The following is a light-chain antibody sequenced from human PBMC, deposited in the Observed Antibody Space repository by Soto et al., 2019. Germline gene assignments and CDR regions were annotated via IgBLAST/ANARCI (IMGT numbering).Light chain of an antibody. J-gene: IGKJ3*01. CDR3: HQYGSSPFT. CDR1: QPVSANY. Sequence: VVLTQSPATLSLSPGERATLSCRANQPVSANYLAWYQQKPGQAPRLLIYGASSRATRIPDRFSGSGSGTDFTLTISRLEPEDFAVFYCHQYGSSPFTFGPGTKVDIK. CDR2: GAS. V-gene: IGKV3-20*01.